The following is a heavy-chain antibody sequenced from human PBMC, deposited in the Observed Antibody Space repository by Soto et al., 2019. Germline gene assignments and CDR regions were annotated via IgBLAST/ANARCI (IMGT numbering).Heavy chain of an antibody. Sequence: GESLKISCKGSGYSFTSYWIGWVRQMPGKGLEWMGIIYPGDSDTRYSPSFQGQVTISADKSISTAYLQWSSLKASDTAMYYCARQRVTGTTSRPIWFDYWGQGTLVTVSS. CDR3: ARQRVTGTTSRPIWFDY. CDR2: IYPGDSDT. V-gene: IGHV5-51*01. J-gene: IGHJ4*02. D-gene: IGHD1-7*01. CDR1: GYSFTSYW.